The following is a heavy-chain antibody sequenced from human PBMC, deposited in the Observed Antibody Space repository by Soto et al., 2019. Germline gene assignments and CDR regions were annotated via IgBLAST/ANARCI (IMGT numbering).Heavy chain of an antibody. J-gene: IGHJ6*02. CDR3: ARLGLVSDYSLSGMDV. CDR1: GFTFSSYD. D-gene: IGHD4-17*01. Sequence: EVQLVESGGGLVQPGGSLRLSCAASGFTFSSYDMHWVRQATGKGLEWVSAIGTAGDTYYPGSVKGGFTISRENAKNSLYLQMNSLRAGDTAVYYCARLGLVSDYSLSGMDVWGQGTTVTVSS. V-gene: IGHV3-13*01. CDR2: IGTAGDT.